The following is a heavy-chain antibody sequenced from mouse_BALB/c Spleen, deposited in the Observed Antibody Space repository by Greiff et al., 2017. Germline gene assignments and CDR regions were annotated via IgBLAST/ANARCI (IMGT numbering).Heavy chain of an antibody. CDR3: ARSEVRRWSFAY. CDR1: GFTFSSFG. J-gene: IGHJ3*01. D-gene: IGHD2-14*01. CDR2: ISSGSSTI. Sequence: EVQLMESGGGLVQPGGSRKLSCAASGFTFSSFGMHWVRQAPEKGLEWVAYISSGSSTIYYADTVKGRFTISRDNPKNTLFLQMSSLMSEDTAMYYCARSEVRRWSFAYWGQGTLVTVSA. V-gene: IGHV5-17*02.